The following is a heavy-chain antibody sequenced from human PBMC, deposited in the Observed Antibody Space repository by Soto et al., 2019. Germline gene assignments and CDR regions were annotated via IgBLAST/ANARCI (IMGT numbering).Heavy chain of an antibody. D-gene: IGHD3-9*01. CDR2: IWYDGSNK. CDR1: GFTFSSYG. Sequence: HPGGSLRLSCAASGFTFSSYGMHWVRQAPGKGLEWVAVIWYDGSNKYYADSVKGRFTISRDNSKNTLYLQMNSLRAEDTAVYFCAKWEVFVTGHLATQSSLDSWGQGTLVTVSS. CDR3: AKWEVFVTGHLATQSSLDS. J-gene: IGHJ4*02. V-gene: IGHV3-33*06.